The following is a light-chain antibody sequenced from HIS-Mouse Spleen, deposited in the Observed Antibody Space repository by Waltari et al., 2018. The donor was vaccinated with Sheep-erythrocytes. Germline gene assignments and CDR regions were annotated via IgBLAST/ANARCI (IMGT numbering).Light chain of an antibody. CDR1: RSDVGVYQY. CDR2: DVS. J-gene: IGLJ1*01. V-gene: IGLV2-11*01. Sequence: SALTQPRPVSGSPGHAVNLSRPRTRSDVGVYQYLSWYQQHPGKAPKPMIYDVSKRPSGVTDRFPGSKSGNTASLTISGLQAEDEADYYCCSYAGSYNHVFATGTKVTVL. CDR3: CSYAGSYNHV.